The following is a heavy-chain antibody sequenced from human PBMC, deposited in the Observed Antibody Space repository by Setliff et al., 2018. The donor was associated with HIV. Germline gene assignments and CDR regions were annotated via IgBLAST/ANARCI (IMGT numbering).Heavy chain of an antibody. Sequence: KPSETLSLTCNVSGGSISSVNYYWNWIRQPAGKGLEWIGRIYASGSPTYNSSLESRVTISVDTSKNHFSLRLNSVTAADTAVYFCARAPRYYRGWYIPEYFDNWGEGTLVTVSS. CDR2: IYASGSP. CDR3: ARAPRYYRGWYIPEYFDN. J-gene: IGHJ4*02. V-gene: IGHV4-61*02. CDR1: GGSISSVNYY. D-gene: IGHD6-19*01.